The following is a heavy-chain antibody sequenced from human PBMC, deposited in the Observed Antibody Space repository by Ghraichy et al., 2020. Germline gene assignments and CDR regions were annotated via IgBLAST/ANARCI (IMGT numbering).Heavy chain of an antibody. CDR3: ARVGGSYHPSQAFDI. CDR2: IIPIFGTA. J-gene: IGHJ3*02. Sequence: SVKVSCKASGGTFSSYAISWVRQAPGQGLEWMGGIIPIFGTANYAQKFQGRVTITADESTSTAYMELSSLRSEDTAVYYCARVGGSYHPSQAFDIWGQGTMVTVSS. D-gene: IGHD1-26*01. CDR1: GGTFSSYA. V-gene: IGHV1-69*13.